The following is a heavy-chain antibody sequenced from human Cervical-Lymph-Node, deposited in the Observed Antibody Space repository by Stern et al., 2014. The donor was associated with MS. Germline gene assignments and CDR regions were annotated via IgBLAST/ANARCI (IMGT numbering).Heavy chain of an antibody. CDR1: GGSFRSFA. J-gene: IGHJ3*02. Sequence: QLVQSGAEVKRPGSSVKVSCKASGGSFRSFAVHWVRQAPGQGLEWMGSIIPVSGATKYLQKVQGRVAITADESTNTVYMELSSLISEDTAVYYCARRPSIVNTFDIWGQGTTVTVSS. CDR3: ARRPSIVNTFDI. D-gene: IGHD2-15*01. CDR2: IIPVSGAT. V-gene: IGHV1-69*18.